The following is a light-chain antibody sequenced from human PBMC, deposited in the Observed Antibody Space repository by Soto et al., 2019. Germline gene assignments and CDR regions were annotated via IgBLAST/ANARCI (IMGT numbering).Light chain of an antibody. CDR3: ASFRSGTILV. J-gene: IGLJ1*01. CDR1: YTDVGDYNY. CDR2: EVN. V-gene: IGLV2-14*01. Sequence: QSALTQPASVSGSPGQSITISCTGTYTDVGDYNYVSWYQHRPGKAPRLLIYEVNNRPSGVSKRFSGSKAGNTASLTISGLLDDDEADYFCASFRSGTILVFGSGTKVTV.